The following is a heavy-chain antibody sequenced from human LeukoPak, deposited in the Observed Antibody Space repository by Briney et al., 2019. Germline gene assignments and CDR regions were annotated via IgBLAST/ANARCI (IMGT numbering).Heavy chain of an antibody. Sequence: SSETLSLTCTVSGGSISSYYWSWIRQPAGKGLEWIGRIHTSGSTNYNPSLKSRVTMSGDTSKNQFSLKLSSVTAADTAVYYCARDRYYYDSRGYSRMDVWGKGTTVTISS. D-gene: IGHD3-22*01. CDR2: IHTSGST. V-gene: IGHV4-4*07. CDR3: ARDRYYYDSRGYSRMDV. J-gene: IGHJ6*04. CDR1: GGSISSYY.